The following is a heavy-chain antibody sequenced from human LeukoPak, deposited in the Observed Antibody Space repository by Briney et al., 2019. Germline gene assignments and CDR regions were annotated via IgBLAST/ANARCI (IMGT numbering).Heavy chain of an antibody. J-gene: IGHJ4*02. Sequence: QAGGSLRLSCAASGFTFSSYEMNWVRQAPGKGLEWVSYISSSGSTIYYADSVKGRFTISRDNAKNSLYLQMNNLRAEDTAVYYCARDLELVEVAASDDYWAREPWSPSPQ. V-gene: IGHV3-48*03. CDR3: ARDLELVEVAASDDY. CDR2: ISSSGSTI. CDR1: GFTFSSYE. D-gene: IGHD2-15*01.